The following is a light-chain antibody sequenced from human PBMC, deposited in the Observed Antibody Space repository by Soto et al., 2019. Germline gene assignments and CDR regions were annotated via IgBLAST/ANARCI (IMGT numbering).Light chain of an antibody. CDR3: CSYAGSDIFVV. CDR2: EDS. Sequence: QSALTQPASVSGSPGQSITISCTGSSSDVGKYNLVSWYQWHPGKAPKLMIYEDSQRPSGVSNRLSGSKSGNTASLTISGLQAEDEADYYCCSYAGSDIFVVFGGGTQLTVL. J-gene: IGLJ2*01. CDR1: SSDVGKYNL. V-gene: IGLV2-23*02.